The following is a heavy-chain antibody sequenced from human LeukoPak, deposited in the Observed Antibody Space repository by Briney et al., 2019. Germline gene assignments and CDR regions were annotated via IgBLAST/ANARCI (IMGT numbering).Heavy chain of an antibody. CDR2: ILYDGR. J-gene: IGHJ6*03. Sequence: GGSLRLSCAASGFTFSSNGIHWVRQAPGKGLEWVAFILYDGRYYADSVKGRFTISRDNAKNSLYLQMNSLRAEDTAVYYCARDLYYDFWSGYSASYYMDVWGKGTTVTVSS. D-gene: IGHD3-3*01. V-gene: IGHV3-30*02. CDR1: GFTFSSNG. CDR3: ARDLYYDFWSGYSASYYMDV.